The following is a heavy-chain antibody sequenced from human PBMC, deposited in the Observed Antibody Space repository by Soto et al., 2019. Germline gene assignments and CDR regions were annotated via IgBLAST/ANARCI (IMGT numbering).Heavy chain of an antibody. Sequence: PGGSLRLSCAASGFTFSSYGMHWVRQAPGKGLEWVAVIWYDGSNKYYVDSVKGRFTISRDDSKNTLYLQMNSLRAEYTALYYCARLFNSEVAFDIWGQGTMVTVSS. CDR3: ARLFNSEVAFDI. V-gene: IGHV3-33*01. CDR2: IWYDGSNK. J-gene: IGHJ3*02. CDR1: GFTFSSYG.